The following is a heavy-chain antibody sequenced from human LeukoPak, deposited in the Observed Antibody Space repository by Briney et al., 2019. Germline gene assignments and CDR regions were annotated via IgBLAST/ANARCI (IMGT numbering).Heavy chain of an antibody. J-gene: IGHJ4*02. CDR3: ERLDGQNYSRDY. CDR1: GGSFSGYS. V-gene: IGHV4-34*01. CDR2: INHSGST. Sequence: SETLSLTCAVYGGSFSGYSWSWVRQPPGKGLEWIGEINHSGSTNYSPSLKSRLTISADTSKNQFSLRLTSVTATDTAVYYCERLDGQNYSRDYWGQGNLVTVSS. D-gene: IGHD5-24*01.